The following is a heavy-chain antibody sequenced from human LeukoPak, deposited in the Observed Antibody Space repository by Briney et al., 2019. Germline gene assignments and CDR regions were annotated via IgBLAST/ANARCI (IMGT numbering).Heavy chain of an antibody. CDR3: AVGDYYYDTRFDY. V-gene: IGHV1-3*03. CDR2: VNADNSNT. CDR1: GFPFTSYA. Sequence: GASVKVSCKASGFPFTSYAIHWVRQAPGQRLEWMGWVNADNSNTKYSQEFQGRVTITGDTSASTAYMDLNSLRSEDMAVYYCAVGDYYYDTRFDYWGQGTLVTVSS. D-gene: IGHD3-22*01. J-gene: IGHJ4*02.